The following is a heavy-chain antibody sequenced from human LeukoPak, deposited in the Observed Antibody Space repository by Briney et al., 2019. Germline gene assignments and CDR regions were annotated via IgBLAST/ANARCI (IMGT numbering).Heavy chain of an antibody. CDR3: ASDIVATSGDF. CDR1: GFTFSDYY. J-gene: IGHJ4*02. D-gene: IGHD5-12*01. V-gene: IGHV3-11*01. CDR2: ITSSGDDI. Sequence: AGGSLRLSGAASGFTFSDYYMSWIRQAPGKGLEWVAYITSSGDDIYYADSVKGRFTSSRDNAKNALFLRMSSLRVEDTATYYCASDIVATSGDFWGQGTLVSVSS.